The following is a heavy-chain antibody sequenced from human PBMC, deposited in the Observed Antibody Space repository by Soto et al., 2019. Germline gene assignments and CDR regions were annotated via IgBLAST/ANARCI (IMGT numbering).Heavy chain of an antibody. CDR1: GGIFSTYA. D-gene: IGHD3-10*01. V-gene: IGHV1-69*01. CDR2: IIPLFGTP. CDR3: ARDRDDYGSGNFYNRIAF. Sequence: QVQLVQSGAEVKKPGSSVKVSCKASGGIFSTYAISWLRQAPGQGLEWMGGIIPLFGTPNYAQRFQGRVTITADESTGAADMELSRLRSEDTAVYYCARDRDDYGSGNFYNRIAFWGQGTLVTFAS. J-gene: IGHJ4*02.